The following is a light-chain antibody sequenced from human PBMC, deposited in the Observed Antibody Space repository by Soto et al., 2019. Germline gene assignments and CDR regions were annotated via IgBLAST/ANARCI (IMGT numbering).Light chain of an antibody. CDR3: QQFNNYPLT. Sequence: AIQLTQSPSSLSASVGDRVTITCRASQGISSALAWYQQEAGKAPKLLIYDASSLESGVPSRFIISGSGTDSTLPIISMQPEDFATYFCQQFNNYPLTFGGGTKVEIK. V-gene: IGKV1D-13*01. J-gene: IGKJ4*01. CDR2: DAS. CDR1: QGISSA.